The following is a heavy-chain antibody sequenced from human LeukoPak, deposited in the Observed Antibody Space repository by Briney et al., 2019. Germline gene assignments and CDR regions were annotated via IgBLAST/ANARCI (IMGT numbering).Heavy chain of an antibody. V-gene: IGHV3-13*01. CDR1: GFALKIYD. Sequence: GGSLRLSCAVSGFALKIYDIHWVRQTTGKSLEWVSTIYTGGDTYYLGSVKGRFTISRENAKNSLYLQMNSLRAGDTGVYYCARGGDFGYSYGGYYYMDVWGKGTTVTVSS. D-gene: IGHD5-18*01. CDR3: ARGGDFGYSYGGYYYMDV. CDR2: IYTGGDT. J-gene: IGHJ6*03.